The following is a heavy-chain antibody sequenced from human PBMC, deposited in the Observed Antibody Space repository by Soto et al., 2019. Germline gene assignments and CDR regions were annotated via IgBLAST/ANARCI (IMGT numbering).Heavy chain of an antibody. V-gene: IGHV1-3*01. CDR2: INGVNRNT. CDR1: GYTFTSYA. CDR3: ARIGDSSGWYSFDY. J-gene: IGHJ4*02. Sequence: QVQLVQSGAEVKKPGASVKVSCKASGYTFTSYAMHWVRQAPGQRLAWMGWINGVNRNTKYSQRFQVRVTITTDTSARTAYMELSSLRSEDTAVYYCARIGDSSGWYSFDYWGQGTLVTVSS. D-gene: IGHD6-19*01.